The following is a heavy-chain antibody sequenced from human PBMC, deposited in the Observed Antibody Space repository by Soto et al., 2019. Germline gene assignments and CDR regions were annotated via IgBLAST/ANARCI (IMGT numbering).Heavy chain of an antibody. Sequence: PGESLRISCKSSGYSFTGYWIGGVRQMPGKGLEWMGIIYPGDSDTRYSPSFQGQVTISADKSISTAYLQWSSLKASDTAMYYCARTSAAGKYYYGMDVWGQGTTVTVSS. D-gene: IGHD6-13*01. CDR2: IYPGDSDT. V-gene: IGHV5-51*01. CDR1: GYSFTGYW. CDR3: ARTSAAGKYYYGMDV. J-gene: IGHJ6*02.